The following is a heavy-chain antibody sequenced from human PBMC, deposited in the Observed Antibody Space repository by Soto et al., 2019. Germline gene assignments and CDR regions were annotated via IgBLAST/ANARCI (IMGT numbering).Heavy chain of an antibody. Sequence: ASVKVSCKVSGYTLTELSMHWVRQAPGKGLEWMGGFDPEDGETIYAQKFQGRVTMTEDTSTDTAYMELSSLRSEDTAVYYCETDLEGSPQGSDAFDIWGQGTMVTVSS. CDR1: GYTLTELS. J-gene: IGHJ3*02. CDR2: FDPEDGET. D-gene: IGHD3-10*01. CDR3: ETDLEGSPQGSDAFDI. V-gene: IGHV1-24*01.